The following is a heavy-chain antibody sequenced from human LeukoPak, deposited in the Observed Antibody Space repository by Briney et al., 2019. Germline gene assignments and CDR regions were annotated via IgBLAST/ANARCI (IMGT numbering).Heavy chain of an antibody. CDR1: GGSISSGDYY. D-gene: IGHD5-18*01. Sequence: TLSLTCTVSGGSISSGDYYWSWIRQPPGKGLEWIGYIYYSGSTYYNPSLKSRVTISVDTSKNHFSLKRSSVTAADTAVFYCARHREGGYAYGSDYWGQGTLVTVSS. V-gene: IGHV4-30-4*08. J-gene: IGHJ4*02. CDR3: ARHREGGYAYGSDY. CDR2: IYYSGST.